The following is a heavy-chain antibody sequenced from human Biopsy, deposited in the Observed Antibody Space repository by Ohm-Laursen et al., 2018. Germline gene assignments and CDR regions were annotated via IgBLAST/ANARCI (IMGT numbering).Heavy chain of an antibody. CDR3: GNEVHGRDY. J-gene: IGHJ4*02. Sequence: SDTLSLTCDVYGKTFSDYYWSWIRRPPGQGLEWIGQINQSGRTNYNPSLKSRVNISADKSNNQFSLKLTSVTSADTAVYFCGNEVHGRDYWGLGALVTVSS. CDR1: GKTFSDYY. D-gene: IGHD2-15*01. V-gene: IGHV4-34*08. CDR2: INQSGRT.